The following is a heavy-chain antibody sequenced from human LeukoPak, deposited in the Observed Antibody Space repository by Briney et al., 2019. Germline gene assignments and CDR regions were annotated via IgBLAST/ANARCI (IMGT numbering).Heavy chain of an antibody. D-gene: IGHD4-23*01. V-gene: IGHV1-69*06. J-gene: IGHJ4*02. CDR2: IIPIFGTA. CDR3: ARGYGGNRIDY. CDR1: GGTFSSYA. Sequence: WASVKVSCKASGGTFSSYAISWVRQAPGQGLEWMGGIIPIFGTANYAQKFQGRVTITADKSTSTAYMELSSLRSEDTAVYYCARGYGGNRIDYWGQGTLVTVSS.